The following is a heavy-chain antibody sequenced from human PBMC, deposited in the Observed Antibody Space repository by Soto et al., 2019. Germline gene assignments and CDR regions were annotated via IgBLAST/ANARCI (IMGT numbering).Heavy chain of an antibody. CDR1: GFTFSNYA. V-gene: IGHV3-30-3*01. CDR2: ISYDGSNK. CDR3: ARAGLNYYFDY. J-gene: IGHJ4*02. Sequence: QVQVVESGGGVVQPGRSLRLSCAASGFTFSNYAMHWVRQAPGKGLEWVAVISYDGSNKYYADSVNGRLTISRDNSKNTVYLQLNSLRAEDTAVYFCARAGLNYYFDYWGLGTLVTVSS.